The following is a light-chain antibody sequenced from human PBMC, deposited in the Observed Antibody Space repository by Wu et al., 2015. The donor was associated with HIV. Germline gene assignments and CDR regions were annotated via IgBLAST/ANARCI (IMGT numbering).Light chain of an antibody. V-gene: IGKV3-20*01. CDR1: QSVSSSY. CDR3: QQYGSSPRLT. CDR2: GAS. J-gene: IGKJ4*01. Sequence: EIVLTQSPATLSLSPGERATLSCRASQSVSSSYLAWYQQKPGQAPRLLIYGASSRATGIPDRFSGSGSGTDFTLTISRLEPEDFALYYCQQYGSSPRLTFGGGTKVEIK.